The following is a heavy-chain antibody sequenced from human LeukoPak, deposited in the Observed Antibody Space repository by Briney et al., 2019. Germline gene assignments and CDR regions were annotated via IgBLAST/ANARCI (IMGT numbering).Heavy chain of an antibody. Sequence: SETLSLTCTVSGGSISSSSHYWGWIRQPPGKGLEWIGSIYYSGSTYYNPSLKSRVTISVDTSKNQFSLRLSSVTAADTAVYYCASTRGTRFDYWGQGTLVTVSS. V-gene: IGHV4-39*01. CDR1: GGSISSSSHY. CDR3: ASTRGTRFDY. D-gene: IGHD2-15*01. J-gene: IGHJ4*02. CDR2: IYYSGST.